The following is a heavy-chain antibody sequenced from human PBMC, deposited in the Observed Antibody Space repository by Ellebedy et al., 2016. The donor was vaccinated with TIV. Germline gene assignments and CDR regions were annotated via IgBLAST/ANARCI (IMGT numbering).Heavy chain of an antibody. D-gene: IGHD5-24*01. CDR2: IYYTGST. V-gene: IGHV4-39*01. Sequence: MPSETLSLTCTVSGGSISSSSYYWGWICQPPGKGLEWMGNIYYTGSTYHNPSLKSRVTISVDTSKNQFSLNLSSVTAADTAVYYCASLEMATILDAFDIWGQGTKVTVSS. CDR1: GGSISSSSYY. CDR3: ASLEMATILDAFDI. J-gene: IGHJ3*02.